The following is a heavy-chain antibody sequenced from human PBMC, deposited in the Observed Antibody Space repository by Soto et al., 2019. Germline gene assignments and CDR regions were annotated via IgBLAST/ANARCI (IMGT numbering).Heavy chain of an antibody. J-gene: IGHJ5*02. CDR1: GFTFGDSY. Sequence: GGSLRLSCAGSGFTFGDSYMSWIRQAPGKGLEWLSYISPGSRYPAYADSVKGRFTISRDNAKRSLYLQVMSLTAEDTAIYYCVRGGGGGLFDPWGQGTMVTAPQ. V-gene: IGHV3-11*06. D-gene: IGHD2-15*01. CDR3: VRGGGGGLFDP. CDR2: ISPGSRYP.